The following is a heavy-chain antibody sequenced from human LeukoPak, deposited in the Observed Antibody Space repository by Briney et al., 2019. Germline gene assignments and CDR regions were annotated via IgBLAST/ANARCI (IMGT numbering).Heavy chain of an antibody. CDR3: AREFRNWFDP. CDR2: IKHSGGT. CDR1: GGSLSGSF. J-gene: IGHJ5*02. Sequence: SETLSLTCVVHGGSLSGSFWSWIRQPPGKGLEWIGEIKHSGGTNYNVSLKSRLTMSLDTSKNQFSLKLTSVSAAETAVYYCAREFRNWFDPWGQGTLVTVSA. V-gene: IGHV4-34*01.